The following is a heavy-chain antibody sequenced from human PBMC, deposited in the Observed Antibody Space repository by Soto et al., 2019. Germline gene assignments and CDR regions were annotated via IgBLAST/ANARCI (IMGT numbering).Heavy chain of an antibody. CDR1: GFTFSNYA. D-gene: IGHD4-17*01. Sequence: PGGSLRLSCAASGFTFSNYAMAWVRQAPGKGLEWVSSISGSGHSTYHADSVTGRFTISRDNSQNTLYLQMNSLRVEDTALYYCAPEGSTASTSTDIDYCGQGTVVTVSS. J-gene: IGHJ4*02. CDR3: APEGSTASTSTDIDY. V-gene: IGHV3-23*01. CDR2: ISGSGHST.